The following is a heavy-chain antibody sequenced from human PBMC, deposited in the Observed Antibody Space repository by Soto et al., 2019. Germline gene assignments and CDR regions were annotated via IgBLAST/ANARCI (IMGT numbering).Heavy chain of an antibody. V-gene: IGHV3-7*01. D-gene: IGHD3-16*01. CDR3: VRDATRGGDFDY. CDR1: GFTFSRFW. CDR2: TKEDGSEK. Sequence: EVQLVESGGGLVQPGGSLRLSCAASGFTFSRFWMAWVRQAPGKGLEWVANTKEDGSEKYYADSVKGRFTTSRDNAKNSLYLQMNSLRAEATAVYYCVRDATRGGDFDYWGQGTLVTVSS. J-gene: IGHJ4*02.